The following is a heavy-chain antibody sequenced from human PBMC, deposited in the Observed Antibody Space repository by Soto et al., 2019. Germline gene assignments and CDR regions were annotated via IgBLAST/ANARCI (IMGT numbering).Heavy chain of an antibody. V-gene: IGHV1-8*01. J-gene: IGHJ1*01. CDR2: MNPNSGNT. D-gene: IGHD6-6*01. CDR3: ARVSMGSSSEDFQH. CDR1: GYSFTSYD. Sequence: QVQLVQSGAEVKKPGASVKVSCKASGYSFTSYDINWVRQATGQGLEWMGWMNPNSGNTGYAQKFQGRVTMTRNTSINTAYMELSRLRSEDTAVYYCARVSMGSSSEDFQHWGQGTLVTVSS.